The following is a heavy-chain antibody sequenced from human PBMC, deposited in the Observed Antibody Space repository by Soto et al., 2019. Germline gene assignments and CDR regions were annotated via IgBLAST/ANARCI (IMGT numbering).Heavy chain of an antibody. CDR1: GFTFSSYA. D-gene: IGHD3-22*01. CDR2: ISGSGGST. CDR3: AKDRLAMIVVVINYYDY. J-gene: IGHJ4*02. Sequence: GGSLRLSCAASGFTFSSYAMSWVRQAPGKGLEWVSAISGSGGSTYYADSVKGRFTISRDNSKNTLYLQMNSLRAEDTAVYYCAKDRLAMIVVVINYYDYWGQGTLVTVSS. V-gene: IGHV3-23*01.